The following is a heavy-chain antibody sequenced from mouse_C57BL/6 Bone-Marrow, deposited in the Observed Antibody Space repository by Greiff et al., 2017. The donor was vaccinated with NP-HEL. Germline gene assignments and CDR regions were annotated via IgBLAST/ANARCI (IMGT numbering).Heavy chain of an antibody. CDR2: IWSGGGT. CDR3: ARDSKLTVDD. D-gene: IGHD4-1*01. Sequence: QVQLQQSGPGLVQPSQSLSITCTVSGFSLTSYGVHWVRQSPGKGLEWLGVIWSGGGTDYNAAFISRLSISKDNSKSQVFFKMNNLQAEDTATYDGARDSKLTVDDWGQGTTLTVSS. J-gene: IGHJ2*01. V-gene: IGHV2-2*01. CDR1: GFSLTSYG.